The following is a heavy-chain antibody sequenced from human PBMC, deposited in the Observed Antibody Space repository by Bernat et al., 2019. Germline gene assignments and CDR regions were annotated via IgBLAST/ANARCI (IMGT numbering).Heavy chain of an antibody. Sequence: QVQLQESGAGLVKLSETLSLTCTVSGGPISSYYWSWIRLPPGKGLEWIGYVYYSGSTNYNPSLKSRVTISVDTSKNQFSLKLSSVTAADTAVYYCAGTIAVAADYYYGMDVWGQGTTVTVS. CDR2: VYYSGST. CDR3: AGTIAVAADYYYGMDV. J-gene: IGHJ6*02. V-gene: IGHV4-59*01. D-gene: IGHD6-19*01. CDR1: GGPISSYY.